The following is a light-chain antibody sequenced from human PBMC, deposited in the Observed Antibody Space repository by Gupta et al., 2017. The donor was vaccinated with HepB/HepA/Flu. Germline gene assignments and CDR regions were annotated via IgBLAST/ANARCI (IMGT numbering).Light chain of an antibody. CDR3: QQYKSFPLT. V-gene: IGKV1-5*03. Sequence: DLQMTQSPSTLSASVGDRVTITCRASQSISSCLAWYQQKPGKATNLLIYKASSLESGVPSRFSGSGSGTEFTLTISSLQPDDFASYYCQQYKSFPLTFGGGTKVEIK. CDR2: KAS. J-gene: IGKJ4*01. CDR1: QSISSC.